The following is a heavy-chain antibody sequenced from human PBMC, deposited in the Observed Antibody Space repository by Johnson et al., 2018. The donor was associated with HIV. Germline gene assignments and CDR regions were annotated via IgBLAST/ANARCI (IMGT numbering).Heavy chain of an antibody. CDR1: GFTFSSYP. Sequence: QVQLVESGGGVVQPGRSPRLACAASGFTFSSYPMHWVRQAPGKGLEWVAVISYDGRNKYYADSVKGRFTISRDNSKNRLYLQMNSLRTEDTAMYYCAKGHSSGYPKDAFDIWGRGTIVTVSS. V-gene: IGHV3-30*04. J-gene: IGHJ3*02. D-gene: IGHD3-22*01. CDR2: ISYDGRNK. CDR3: AKGHSSGYPKDAFDI.